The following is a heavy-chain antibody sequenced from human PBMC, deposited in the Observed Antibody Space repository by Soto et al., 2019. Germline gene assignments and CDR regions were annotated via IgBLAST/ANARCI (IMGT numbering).Heavy chain of an antibody. CDR2: STGSGGDT. CDR1: GFTFSVFA. CDR3: ARGEERTYYDFWSGSWGYYYMDV. V-gene: IGHV3-23*01. Sequence: GSLRLSCAASGFTFSVFAMSWVRQAPGKGLEWVAASTGSGGDTYYADSVKGRFTISRDNAKNSLYLQMNSLRAEDTAVYYCARGEERTYYDFWSGSWGYYYMDVWGKGTTVTVSS. J-gene: IGHJ6*03. D-gene: IGHD3-3*01.